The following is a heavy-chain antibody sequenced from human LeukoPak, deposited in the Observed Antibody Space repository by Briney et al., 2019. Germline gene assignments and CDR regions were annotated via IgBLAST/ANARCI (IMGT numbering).Heavy chain of an antibody. D-gene: IGHD3-22*01. CDR1: GFTFSSYA. Sequence: GGSLRLSCAASGFTFSSYAMSWVRQAPGKGLEWVSAISGSGGSTYYADSVKGRFTISRDNSKNTLYLQMNSLKTEDTAVYYCTRPLDYDSSGYIPDYWGQGTLVTVSS. V-gene: IGHV3-23*01. CDR3: TRPLDYDSSGYIPDY. J-gene: IGHJ4*02. CDR2: ISGSGGST.